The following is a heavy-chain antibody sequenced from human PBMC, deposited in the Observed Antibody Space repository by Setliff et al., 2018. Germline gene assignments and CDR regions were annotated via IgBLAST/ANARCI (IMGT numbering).Heavy chain of an antibody. CDR1: GASISSSYW. CDR2: IYHNGIT. D-gene: IGHD6-19*01. J-gene: IGHJ4*02. CDR3: ARDQGGWYAY. Sequence: SETLSLTCAVSGASISSSYWWSWIRQAPGKGLEWIGEIYHNGITNYNPSLRGRVTSSVDKSKNQFSLNVTSVTAADTAVYYCARDQGGWYAYWGQGTLVTVSS. V-gene: IGHV4-4*02.